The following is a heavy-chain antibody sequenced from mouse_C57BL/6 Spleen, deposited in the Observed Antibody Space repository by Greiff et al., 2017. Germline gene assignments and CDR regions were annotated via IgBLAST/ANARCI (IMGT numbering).Heavy chain of an antibody. CDR1: GYTFTDYE. J-gene: IGHJ2*01. CDR3: TRGGLTGAYYFDY. V-gene: IGHV1-15*01. Sequence: VKLQESGAELVRPGASVTLSCKASGYTFTDYEMHWVKQTPVHGLEWIGAIDPETGGTAYNQKFKGKAILTADKSSSTAYMELRSLTSEDSAVYYCTRGGLTGAYYFDYWGQGTTLTVSS. CDR2: IDPETGGT. D-gene: IGHD4-1*01.